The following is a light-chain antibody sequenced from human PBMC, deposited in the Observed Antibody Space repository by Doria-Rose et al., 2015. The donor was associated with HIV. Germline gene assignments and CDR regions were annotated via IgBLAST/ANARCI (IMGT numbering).Light chain of an antibody. J-gene: IGKJ5*01. CDR1: QRVKSSY. CDR2: DAS. CDR3: QQYGTSRGT. V-gene: IGKV3-20*01. Sequence: TQSPSTLSLSPGERATLSCRASQRVKSSYLAWYQQKPGQAPRLLIYDASTRATGIPDRFSGSGSGTDFPLTISRLEPEDVVVYYCQQYGTSRGTFGQGTRLEIK.